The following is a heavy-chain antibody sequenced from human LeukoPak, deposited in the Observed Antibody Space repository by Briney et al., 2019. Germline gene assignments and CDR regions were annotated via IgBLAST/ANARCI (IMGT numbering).Heavy chain of an antibody. CDR1: GFTFSSYW. CDR2: INSDGSST. D-gene: IGHD2-2*02. Sequence: LTGGSLRLSCAASGFTFSSYWMHWVRHAPGKGLVWVSRINSDGSSTSYADSVKGRFTISRDNSKNTLYLQMNSLRAEDTAVYYCAKGNDGVVPAAIEYYYYYYMDVWGKGTTVTISS. V-gene: IGHV3-74*01. CDR3: AKGNDGVVPAAIEYYYYYYMDV. J-gene: IGHJ6*03.